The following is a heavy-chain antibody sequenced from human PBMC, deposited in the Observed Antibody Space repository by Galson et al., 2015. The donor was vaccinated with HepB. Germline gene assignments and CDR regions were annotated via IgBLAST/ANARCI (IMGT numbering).Heavy chain of an antibody. Sequence: SLRLSCAASGFAFDSHAMSWVRQAPGRGLEWISGITGKGGSTSYADSVKGRFTVSKDNSNNMLYLQMNSLGAEDAGLYFCAKGYGLFDSWGQGILVTVSS. V-gene: IGHV3-23*01. J-gene: IGHJ5*01. CDR1: GFAFDSHA. D-gene: IGHD5-18*01. CDR2: ITGKGGST. CDR3: AKGYGLFDS.